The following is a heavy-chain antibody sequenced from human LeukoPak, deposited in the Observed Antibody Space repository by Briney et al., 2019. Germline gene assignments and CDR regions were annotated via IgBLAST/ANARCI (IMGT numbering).Heavy chain of an antibody. D-gene: IGHD1-26*01. CDR3: ARGGSYDHFDY. V-gene: IGHV4-59*01. J-gene: IGHJ4*02. Sequence: PSQTLSLTRTVSAASTSSDFWGCNRQPPGKGLEWIGYIYYSGSTNYNPSLKSRVTISVDTSKNQFSLKLSSVTAADAAVYYCARGGSYDHFDYWGQGTLVTVSS. CDR2: IYYSGST. CDR1: AASTSSDF.